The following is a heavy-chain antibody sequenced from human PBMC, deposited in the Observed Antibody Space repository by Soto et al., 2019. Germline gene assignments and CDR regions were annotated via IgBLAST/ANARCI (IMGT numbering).Heavy chain of an antibody. V-gene: IGHV4-31*03. Sequence: QVQLQESGPGLVKPSQTLSLTCTVSGGSISSGGYYWSWIRQHPGKGLEWIGYIYYSGSTYYNPSLKSRVIISVDTSKNQFSLKLSSVTAADTAVYYCAIRSSDSSGYYSLYFDYWGQGTLVTVSS. D-gene: IGHD3-22*01. CDR2: IYYSGST. CDR1: GGSISSGGYY. CDR3: AIRSSDSSGYYSLYFDY. J-gene: IGHJ4*02.